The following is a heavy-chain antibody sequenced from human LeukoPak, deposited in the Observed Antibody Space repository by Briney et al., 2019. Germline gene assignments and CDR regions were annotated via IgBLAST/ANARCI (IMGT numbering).Heavy chain of an antibody. J-gene: IGHJ4*02. CDR3: ASHKETINDSSGNY. D-gene: IGHD3-22*01. V-gene: IGHV3-23*01. CDR2: ISSSGGST. Sequence: GGSLRLSCAASGFTFSNYAMSWVRQAPGKGLEWVSSISSSGGSTYYADSVKGRFTISRDNSRNTVYLQMNSLRAEDTAVYYCASHKETINDSSGNYWGQGTLVTVSS. CDR1: GFTFSNYA.